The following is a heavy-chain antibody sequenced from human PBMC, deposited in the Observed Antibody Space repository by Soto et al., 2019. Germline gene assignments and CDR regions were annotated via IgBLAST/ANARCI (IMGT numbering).Heavy chain of an antibody. CDR2: IYPGDSDT. D-gene: IGHD2-2*02. Sequence: GAYQKISCKGSGYSFTSYWIGWVRQIPGKGLEWMGIIYPGDSDTRYSPSFQGQVTISADKSISTAYLQWSSLKASDTAMYYCARLSSYCSSTSCYNHHVYGRDGWDQGTTVIVAS. J-gene: IGHJ6*02. CDR3: ARLSSYCSSTSCYNHHVYGRDG. CDR1: GYSFTSYW. V-gene: IGHV5-51*01.